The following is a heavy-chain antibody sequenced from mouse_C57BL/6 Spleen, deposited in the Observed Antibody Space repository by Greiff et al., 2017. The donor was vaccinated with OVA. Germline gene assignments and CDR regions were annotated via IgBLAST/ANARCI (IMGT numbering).Heavy chain of an antibody. Sequence: VQLQQPGAELVMPGASVKLSCKASGYTFTSYWMHWVKQRPGQGLEWIGEIDPSDSYTNYNQKFKGKSTLTVDKSSSTAYMQLSSLTSEDSAVYYCARWGPTTVDYWGQGTTLTVSS. J-gene: IGHJ2*01. D-gene: IGHD1-1*01. CDR3: ARWGPTTVDY. V-gene: IGHV1-69*01. CDR1: GYTFTSYW. CDR2: IDPSDSYT.